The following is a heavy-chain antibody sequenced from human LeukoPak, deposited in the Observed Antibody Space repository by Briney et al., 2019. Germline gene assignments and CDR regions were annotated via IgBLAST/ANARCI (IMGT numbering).Heavy chain of an antibody. J-gene: IGHJ4*02. D-gene: IGHD2-21*01. CDR2: INTDGSST. V-gene: IGHV3-74*01. CDR1: GFTFSTYW. Sequence: PGGSLRLSCAASGFTFSTYWMHWVRQAPGKGLVWVSGINTDGSSTRYAGSVKGRFTISRDNAKNTLYLRVNSLRAEDAAVYYCAKAPVTSCRGAYCYPFDYWGQGTLVTVSS. CDR3: AKAPVTSCRGAYCYPFDY.